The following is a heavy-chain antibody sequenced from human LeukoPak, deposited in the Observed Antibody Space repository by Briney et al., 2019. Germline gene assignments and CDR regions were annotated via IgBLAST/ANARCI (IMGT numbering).Heavy chain of an antibody. CDR2: ITTGGPNT. CDR1: GFTFSSYT. V-gene: IGHV3-23*01. Sequence: GGSLRLSCTASGFTFSSYTMSWVRQAPGKGLKWVSTITTGGPNTYYAASVKGRFTISRDSSKNTLYLHMNSLRADDTAVYYCARDPSGNLHFDYWGQGTLVTVSS. CDR3: ARDPSGNLHFDY. J-gene: IGHJ4*02. D-gene: IGHD6-19*01.